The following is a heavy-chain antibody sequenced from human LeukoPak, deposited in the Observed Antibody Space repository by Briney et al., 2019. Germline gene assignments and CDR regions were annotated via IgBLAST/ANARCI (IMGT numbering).Heavy chain of an antibody. CDR1: GFTFSSYW. CDR3: AREWGAAIDY. J-gene: IGHJ4*02. D-gene: IGHD3-16*01. CDR2: IKLDGGEK. Sequence: GGSLRLSCTASGFTFSSYWMSWVRQAPGKGLEWVANIKLDGGEKYYVDSVKGRFTISRDNAKNSLYLQMNSLRAEDTAVYYCAREWGAAIDYWGQGTLVTVSS. V-gene: IGHV3-7*01.